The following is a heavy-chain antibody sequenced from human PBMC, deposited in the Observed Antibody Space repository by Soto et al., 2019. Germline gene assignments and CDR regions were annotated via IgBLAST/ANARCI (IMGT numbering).Heavy chain of an antibody. J-gene: IGHJ4*02. V-gene: IGHV1-69*13. CDR2: IIPIFGTA. CDR3: VRYYGPRVYFDY. D-gene: IGHD4-17*01. Sequence: SVKVSCKASGGTFSSYAISWVRQAPGQGLEWMGGIIPIFGTANYAQKFQGRVTITADESTSTAYMELSSLRSEDTAVYYCVRYYGPRVYFDYWGQGSLVPVPS. CDR1: GGTFSSYA.